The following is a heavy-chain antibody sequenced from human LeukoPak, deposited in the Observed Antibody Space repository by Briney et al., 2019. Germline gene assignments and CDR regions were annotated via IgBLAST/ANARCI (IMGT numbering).Heavy chain of an antibody. CDR3: AKDGYYDSSAYYYVRYFDL. D-gene: IGHD3-22*01. CDR2: ISGRGGST. CDR1: VFTLSIYG. J-gene: IGHJ2*01. V-gene: IGHV3-23*01. Sequence: RGSLRLSCAASVFTLSIYGMSEVRQAPRRGLEWVSAISGRGGSTYYADSVKGRFTISRDNSKNTLYLQMNSLRAEDTAVYYCAKDGYYDSSAYYYVRYFDLRGRGTLVTVSS.